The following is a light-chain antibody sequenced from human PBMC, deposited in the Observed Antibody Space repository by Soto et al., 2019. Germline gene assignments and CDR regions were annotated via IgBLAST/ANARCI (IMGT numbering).Light chain of an antibody. J-gene: IGKJ1*01. CDR3: QQYMSSVT. CDR1: QSVDSTF. Sequence: EIVLTQSPGSLSLSPGERATLSCRASQSVDSTFFAWYQKKPGQAPRLLLYGVSKRATGIPDRLSGSGSGTDFTVTISRLEPEEFAVYYCQQYMSSVTFGQGTRVEIK. V-gene: IGKV3-20*01. CDR2: GVS.